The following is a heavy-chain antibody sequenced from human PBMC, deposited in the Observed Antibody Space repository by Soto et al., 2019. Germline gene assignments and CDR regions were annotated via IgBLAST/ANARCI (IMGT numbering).Heavy chain of an antibody. CDR3: AKDPTRGYSYGYSY. Sequence: LRLSCAASGFTFSSYAMSWVRQAPGKGLEWVSAISGSGGSTYYADSVKGRFTISRDNSKNTLYLQMNSLRAEDTAVYYCAKDPTRGYSYGYSYWGQGTLVTVSS. V-gene: IGHV3-23*01. CDR2: ISGSGGST. CDR1: GFTFSSYA. J-gene: IGHJ4*02. D-gene: IGHD5-18*01.